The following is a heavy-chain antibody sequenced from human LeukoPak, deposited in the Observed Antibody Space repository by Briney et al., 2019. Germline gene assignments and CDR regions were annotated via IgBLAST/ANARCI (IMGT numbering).Heavy chain of an antibody. D-gene: IGHD5-18*01. CDR1: GFTFSNAW. Sequence: AGGSLRLSCAASGFTFSNAWMSWVRQAQGKGLEWVGRIKSKTDGGTTDYAAPVKGRFTISRDDSKNTLYLQMNSLKTEDTAVYYCTTLWIQLWFVDIWGQGTMVTVSS. CDR3: TTLWIQLWFVDI. V-gene: IGHV3-15*01. J-gene: IGHJ3*02. CDR2: IKSKTDGGTT.